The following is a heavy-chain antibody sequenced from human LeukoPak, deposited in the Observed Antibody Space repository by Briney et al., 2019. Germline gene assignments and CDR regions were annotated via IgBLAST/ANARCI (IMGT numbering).Heavy chain of an antibody. CDR3: VREAGYCASVCLKSNWFDP. CDR2: IRNGNT. CDR1: GFPFSNHA. Sequence: HPGGSLRLSWAASGFPFSNHAMSWARQPPGKGLEWVEAIRNGNTYYADSVRGRFAISRDDSKNMVYLQMNTLRDEDTALYYCVREAGYCASVCLKSNWFDPWGQGTLVTVSS. J-gene: IGHJ5*02. D-gene: IGHD2-15*01. V-gene: IGHV3-23*01.